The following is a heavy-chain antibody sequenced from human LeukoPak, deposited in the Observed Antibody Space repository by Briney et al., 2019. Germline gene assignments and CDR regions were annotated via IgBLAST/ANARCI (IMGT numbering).Heavy chain of an antibody. J-gene: IGHJ4*02. CDR2: ISSSSSYI. Sequence: GGSLRLSCAASRFTFSSYSMNWVRQAPGKEREWVSSISSSSSYIYYADSVKGRFTISRDNAKNSLYLQMNSLRAEDTAVYYCAREYYFDYWGQGTLVTVSS. CDR3: AREYYFDY. V-gene: IGHV3-21*01. CDR1: RFTFSSYS.